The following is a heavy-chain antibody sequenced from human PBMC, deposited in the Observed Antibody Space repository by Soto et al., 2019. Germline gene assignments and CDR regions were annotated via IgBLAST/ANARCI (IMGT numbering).Heavy chain of an antibody. CDR2: ISSSSYI. V-gene: IGHV3-21*01. J-gene: IGHJ4*02. Sequence: GGSLRLSCAASGFTFSSYTMNWVRQAPGKGLEWVSSISSSSYIYYADSVKGRFTISRDNAKNSLYLQMNGLRAEDTAVYYCARILIIGTTRGPYFDYWGQGTLVTVSS. CDR1: GFTFSSYT. CDR3: ARILIIGTTRGPYFDY. D-gene: IGHD1-20*01.